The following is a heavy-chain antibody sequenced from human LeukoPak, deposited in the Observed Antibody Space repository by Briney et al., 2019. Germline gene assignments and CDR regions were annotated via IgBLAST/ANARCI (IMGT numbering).Heavy chain of an antibody. J-gene: IGHJ4*02. CDR1: GFTFSSYG. D-gene: IGHD2-2*01. CDR2: ISYDGSNK. Sequence: PGRSLRLSCAASGFTFSSYGTHWVRQAPGKGLEWVAAISYDGSNKYDADSVKGRFTISRDNSKNTLYLQMNSLRAEDTAVYYCATYCSSTTCYAIDYWGQGTLVTVSS. V-gene: IGHV3-30-3*01. CDR3: ATYCSSTTCYAIDY.